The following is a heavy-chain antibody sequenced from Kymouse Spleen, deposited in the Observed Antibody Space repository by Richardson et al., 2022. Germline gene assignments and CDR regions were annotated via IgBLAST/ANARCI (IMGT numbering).Heavy chain of an antibody. V-gene: IGHV4-39*01. J-gene: IGHJ6*02. D-gene: IGHD6-13*01. CDR3: ARRPLIAAAGYYYYYGMDV. CDR1: GGSISSSSYY. Sequence: QLQLQESGPGLVKPSETLSLTCTVSGGSISSSSYYWGWIRQPPGKGLEWIGSIYYSGSTYYNPSLKSRVTISVDTSKNQFSLKLSSVTAADTAVYYCARRPLIAAAGYYYYYGMDVWGQGTTVTVSS. CDR2: IYYSGST.